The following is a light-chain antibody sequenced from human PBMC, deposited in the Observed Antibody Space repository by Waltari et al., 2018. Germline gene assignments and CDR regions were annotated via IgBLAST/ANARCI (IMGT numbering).Light chain of an antibody. CDR2: YVS. Sequence: QSALTQPASVSGSPGQSIPISCTGTSSDVGGYNYVSWYQQHLGKAPKLMIYYVSKRPSGVSNRFSGSKSGNTASLTIAGLQAEDEADYYCCSYAGSSTEVFGGGTKLTVL. V-gene: IGLV2-23*02. CDR3: CSYAGSSTEV. CDR1: SSDVGGYNY. J-gene: IGLJ2*01.